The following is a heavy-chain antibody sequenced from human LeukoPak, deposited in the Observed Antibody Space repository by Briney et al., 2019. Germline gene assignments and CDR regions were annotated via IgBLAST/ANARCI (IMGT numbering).Heavy chain of an antibody. D-gene: IGHD4-23*01. CDR3: AREGYGGTSDAFDI. CDR2: ISSSGSI. Sequence: PGGSLRLSCATSGFTFSTYEMDWVRQAPGKGLEWVSYISSSGSIYYTGSVKGRFTTSRDNAKNSLYLQMNSLRAEDTAIYYCAREGYGGTSDAFDIWGQGTMVTVSS. J-gene: IGHJ3*02. CDR1: GFTFSTYE. V-gene: IGHV3-48*03.